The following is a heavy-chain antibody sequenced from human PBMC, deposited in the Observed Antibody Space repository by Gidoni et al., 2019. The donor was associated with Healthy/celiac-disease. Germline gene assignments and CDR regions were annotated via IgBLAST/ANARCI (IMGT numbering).Heavy chain of an antibody. J-gene: IGHJ4*02. CDR3: AKAYGGSGGDFDY. D-gene: IGHD2-15*01. CDR1: GFTFSSYA. CDR2: ISCSGGST. V-gene: IGHV3-23*01. Sequence: EVQLLESGGGLVQHGGSLRLSCAASGFTFSSYAMSWVRQAPGKGLEWVAAISCSGGSTYYADSVKGRFTISRDNSKNTLYLQMNSLRAEDTAVYYCAKAYGGSGGDFDYWGQGTLVTVSS.